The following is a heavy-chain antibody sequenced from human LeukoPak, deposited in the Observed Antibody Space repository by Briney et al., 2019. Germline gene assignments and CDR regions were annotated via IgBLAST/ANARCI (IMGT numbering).Heavy chain of an antibody. J-gene: IGHJ4*02. CDR1: GFTFSSYA. CDR3: ARILYGGFAADY. CDR2: ISSNGGST. D-gene: IGHD3-16*01. V-gene: IGHV3-64*01. Sequence: GGSLRLSYAASGFTFSSYAMHWVRQAPGKGLEYVSAISSNGGSTYYANSVKGRFTISRDNSKNTLYLQMGSLRAEDMAVYYCARILYGGFAADYWGQGTLVTVSS.